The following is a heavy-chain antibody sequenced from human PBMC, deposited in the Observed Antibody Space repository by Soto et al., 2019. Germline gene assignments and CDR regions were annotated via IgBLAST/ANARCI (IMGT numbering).Heavy chain of an antibody. V-gene: IGHV4-39*01. CDR3: GGQDYGAKGYYFEN. CDR2: IYYIGNP. J-gene: IGHJ4*02. Sequence: QLQLQESGSGLVKPSETLSLTCIVSNGSISSRSSYWGWIRQTPGKGLEWIGSIYYIGNPYYNPSLKCRVTISIDTSKAQVSLKMNSVTAADTAVYFCGGQDYGAKGYYFENWGQGALVTVSS. D-gene: IGHD4-17*01. CDR1: NGSISSRSSY.